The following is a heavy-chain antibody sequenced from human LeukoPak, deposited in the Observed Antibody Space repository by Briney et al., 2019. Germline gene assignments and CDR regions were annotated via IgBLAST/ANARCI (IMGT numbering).Heavy chain of an antibody. Sequence: ASVKVSCKASGYTFNAYFIHWVRQAPGQGLEWIGRISPNSDDTSYAEQFQGRVTMTRDTSDTTVYMEVTRLRSDDTAVYYCARDYDSSGYLDYWGQGTLVTVSS. V-gene: IGHV1-2*06. J-gene: IGHJ4*02. CDR1: GYTFNAYF. D-gene: IGHD3-22*01. CDR3: ARDYDSSGYLDY. CDR2: ISPNSDDT.